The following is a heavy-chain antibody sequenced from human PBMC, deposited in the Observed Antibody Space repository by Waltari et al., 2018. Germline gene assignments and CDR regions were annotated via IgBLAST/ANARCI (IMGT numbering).Heavy chain of an antibody. V-gene: IGHV3-9*03. D-gene: IGHD6-13*01. CDR3: AKDIWSYSSSWSPLDY. CDR1: GFTLHYYA. Sequence: ELQLVESGGGLVQPGRSLRLPCAASGFTLHYYAMHWVRQAPGKGLEWVSGISWNSGSIGYADSVKGRFTISRDNAKNSLYLQMNSLRTEDMALYYCAKDIWSYSSSWSPLDYWGQGTLVTVSS. J-gene: IGHJ4*02. CDR2: ISWNSGSI.